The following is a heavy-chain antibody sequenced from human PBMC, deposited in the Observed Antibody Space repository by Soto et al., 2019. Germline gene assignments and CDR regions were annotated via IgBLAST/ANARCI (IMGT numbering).Heavy chain of an antibody. CDR2: IRTRPNNFAT. CDR3: TRPLGNGDYTETSRPVDV. D-gene: IGHD4-17*01. CDR1: GFMFSGSA. J-gene: IGHJ6*04. Sequence: EVQLVESGGGLVQPGGSLKLSCAASGFMFSGSAMHWVRQASGKGLEWVGRIRTRPNNFATQYAESVKGRFTISRDDSKNTTYLQMTRLKSDDSAVYYCTRPLGNGDYTETSRPVDVWGKGTTVTVSA. V-gene: IGHV3-73*01.